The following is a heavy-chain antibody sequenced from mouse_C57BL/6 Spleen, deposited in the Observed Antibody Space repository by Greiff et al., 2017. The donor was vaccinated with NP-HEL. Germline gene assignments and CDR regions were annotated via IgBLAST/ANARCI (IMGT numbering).Heavy chain of an antibody. J-gene: IGHJ2*01. CDR2: IDPENGDT. D-gene: IGHD2-12*01. V-gene: IGHV14-4*01. CDR3: TTYYKGY. CDR1: GFNIKDDY. Sequence: EVQLVESGAELVRPGASVKLSCTASGFNIKDDYMHWVKQRPEQGLEWIGWIDPENGDTEYASKFQGKATITADTSSNTAYLQLSSLTSEDTAVYYCTTYYKGYWGQGTTLTVSS.